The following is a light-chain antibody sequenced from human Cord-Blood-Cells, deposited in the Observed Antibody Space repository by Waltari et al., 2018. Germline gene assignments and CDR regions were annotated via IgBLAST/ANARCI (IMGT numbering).Light chain of an antibody. Sequence: QSALTQPRSVSGSPGQSVTISCTGTSSDFGVYNYVSWYQQHPGKAPKLRIYDVSKRPSGVPDRFSGSKSGNTASLTISGLQAEDEADYYCCSYAGSYTWVFGGGTKLTVL. CDR3: CSYAGSYTWV. CDR2: DVS. CDR1: SSDFGVYNY. J-gene: IGLJ3*02. V-gene: IGLV2-11*01.